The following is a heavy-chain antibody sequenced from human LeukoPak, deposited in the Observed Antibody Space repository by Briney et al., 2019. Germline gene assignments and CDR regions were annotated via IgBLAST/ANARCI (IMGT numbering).Heavy chain of an antibody. J-gene: IGHJ6*03. CDR2: ISSSGST. Sequence: SETLSLTCTVSGDSISSGDYYWSWIRQPAGKGLEWIGRISSSGSTNYNPSLKSRVTISVDTSKNQFSLKLSSVTAADTAVYYCARDSMITFGGTHYMDVWGKGTTVTVSS. CDR1: GDSISSGDYY. CDR3: ARDSMITFGGTHYMDV. D-gene: IGHD3-16*01. V-gene: IGHV4-61*02.